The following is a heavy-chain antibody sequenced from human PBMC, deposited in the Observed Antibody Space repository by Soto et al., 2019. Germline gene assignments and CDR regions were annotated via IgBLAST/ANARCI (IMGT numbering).Heavy chain of an antibody. CDR2: IIPIFGTA. D-gene: IGHD2-15*01. Sequence: QVQLVQSGAEVKKPGSSVKVSCKASGGTFSSYAISWVRQAPGQGLEWMGGIIPIFGTANYAQKFQGRVTITAAESTSTAYMELSSLRSEDTAVYYCARELGYCSGGSCYYGMDVWGQGTTVTVSS. V-gene: IGHV1-69*01. CDR3: ARELGYCSGGSCYYGMDV. CDR1: GGTFSSYA. J-gene: IGHJ6*02.